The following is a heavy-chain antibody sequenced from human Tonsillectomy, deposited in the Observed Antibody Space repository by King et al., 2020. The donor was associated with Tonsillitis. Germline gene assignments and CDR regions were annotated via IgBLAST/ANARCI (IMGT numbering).Heavy chain of an antibody. V-gene: IGHV3-53*02. J-gene: IGHJ4*02. Sequence: VQLVETGGGLIQTGGSLRLSGAASGFTVSSNYMSWVRQAPGKGLQWVSTLYMDDNTYYADSVKGRFTISRDNSKNTLYLQMNSLRAEDTAVYYCARDGDHFDYWGQGTLVTVSS. CDR1: GFTVSSNY. CDR3: ARDGDHFDY. CDR2: LYMDDNT. D-gene: IGHD4-17*01.